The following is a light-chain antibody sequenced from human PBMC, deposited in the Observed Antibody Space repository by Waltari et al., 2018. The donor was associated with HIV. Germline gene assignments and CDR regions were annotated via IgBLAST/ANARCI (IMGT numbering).Light chain of an antibody. J-gene: IGLJ2*01. CDR1: SSNIGSNS. CDR3: AAWDDNRNTVV. Sequence: QSVLTQPPSASGTPGQRVAISCSGSSSNIGSNSVTWYQQVSGAPPKLIINSNNQRPSGVPGRFSGSKSGTAGSLAISALQSEDEADYYCAAWDDNRNTVVFGGGTKLTVL. V-gene: IGLV1-44*01. CDR2: SNN.